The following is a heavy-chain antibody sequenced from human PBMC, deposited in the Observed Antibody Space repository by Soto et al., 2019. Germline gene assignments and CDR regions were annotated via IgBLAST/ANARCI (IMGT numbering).Heavy chain of an antibody. CDR3: TGLEAATGKSDY. CDR2: IWYDGSNK. Sequence: PGGSLRLSCAASGFTFSSYGMHWVRQAPGKGLEWVAVIWYDGSNKYYADSVKGRFTISRDNSKNTLYLQVNSLRAEDTAVYYCTGLEAATGKSDYWGQGALVTVSS. D-gene: IGHD6-13*01. CDR1: GFTFSSYG. J-gene: IGHJ4*02. V-gene: IGHV3-33*01.